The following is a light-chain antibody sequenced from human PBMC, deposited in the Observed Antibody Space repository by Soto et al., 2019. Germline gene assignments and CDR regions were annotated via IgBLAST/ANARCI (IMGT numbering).Light chain of an antibody. CDR2: GAS. CDR3: QQYGSSPIT. CDR1: QSVSSSY. Sequence: EIVLTQYPGTLSLSPGERAPLSCMASQSVSSSYLAWYQQKPGQAPRLLIYGASSRATGIPDRLSGSGSGTDFTITISRLETEDFAVYYCQQYGSSPITVGQGTRLEIK. J-gene: IGKJ5*01. V-gene: IGKV3-20*01.